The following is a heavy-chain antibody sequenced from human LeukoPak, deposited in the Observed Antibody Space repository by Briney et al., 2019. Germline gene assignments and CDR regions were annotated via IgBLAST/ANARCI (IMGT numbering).Heavy chain of an antibody. D-gene: IGHD3-3*01. J-gene: IGHJ4*02. V-gene: IGHV3-21*01. CDR2: ISSSSSYI. CDR1: GFTFSSYR. Sequence: GGSLRLSCAASGFTFSSYRMTWVRQAPGKGLEWVSSISSSSSYIYYADSVKGRFTISRDNAKNSLYLQMYSLRAEDTAVYYCAGGLDFWSGYSLDYWGQGTLVTVSS. CDR3: AGGLDFWSGYSLDY.